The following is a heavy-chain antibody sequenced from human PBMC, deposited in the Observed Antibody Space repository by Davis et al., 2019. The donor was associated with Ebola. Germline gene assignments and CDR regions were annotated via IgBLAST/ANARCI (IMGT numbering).Heavy chain of an antibody. CDR2: ISAYNGNT. J-gene: IGHJ6*04. Sequence: AASVKVSCKASRYTFTRYGLSWVRQAPGQGLEWMGWISAYNGNTNHAQTFQGRVTLTTDISTSTAYMELESLRSDDTAVYYCAIIGYDFWSGYDADFGMDVWGEGTTVTVSS. CDR1: RYTFTRYG. D-gene: IGHD3-3*01. CDR3: AIIGYDFWSGYDADFGMDV. V-gene: IGHV1-18*01.